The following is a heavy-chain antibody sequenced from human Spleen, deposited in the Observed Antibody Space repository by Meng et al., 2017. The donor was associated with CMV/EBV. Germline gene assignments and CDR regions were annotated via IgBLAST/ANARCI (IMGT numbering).Heavy chain of an antibody. CDR2: ISYYGSNK. V-gene: IGHV3-30-3*01. CDR3: ARGPRGGEYSSSGHDY. J-gene: IGHJ4*02. D-gene: IGHD6-6*01. Sequence: GESLNISCAASGFTFSSYAMHWVRQAPGKGLEWVAVISYYGSNKYYADSVKGRFTISRDNSKNTLYLQMNSLRAEDTAVYYCARGPRGGEYSSSGHDYWGQGTLVTVSS. CDR1: GFTFSSYA.